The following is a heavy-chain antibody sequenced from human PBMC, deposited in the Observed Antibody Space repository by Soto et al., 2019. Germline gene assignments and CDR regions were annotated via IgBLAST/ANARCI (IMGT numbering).Heavy chain of an antibody. CDR2: INHSGIT. V-gene: IGHV4-34*01. CDR3: ARPTRGGMLYAFDI. J-gene: IGHJ3*02. CDR1: GGSFRGYY. Sequence: SETLSLTCAVYGGSFRGYYWSWIRQPPGKGLEWIGEINHSGITNYNPSLRSRVTISEDTSKNQFSLKLSSVTAADTAVYYCARPTRGGMLYAFDIWGQGTMVTVSS. D-gene: IGHD2-8*01.